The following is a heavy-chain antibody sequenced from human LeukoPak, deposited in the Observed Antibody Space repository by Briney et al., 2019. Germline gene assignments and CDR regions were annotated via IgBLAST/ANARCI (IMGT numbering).Heavy chain of an antibody. CDR2: ISGSGGST. V-gene: IGHV3-23*01. J-gene: IGHJ4*02. CDR1: GFTFSSYA. CDR3: ATSIMITFGGVIVPVSPLDY. D-gene: IGHD3-16*02. Sequence: ESGGSLRLSCAASGFTFSSYAMSWVRQAPGKGLEWVSAISGSGGSTYYADSVKGRFTISRDNSKNTLYLQMNSLRAEDTAVYYCATSIMITFGGVIVPVSPLDYWGQGTLVTVSS.